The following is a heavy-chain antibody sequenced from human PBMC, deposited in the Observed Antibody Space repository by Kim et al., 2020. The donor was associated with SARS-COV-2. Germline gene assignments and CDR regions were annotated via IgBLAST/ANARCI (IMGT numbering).Heavy chain of an antibody. Sequence: GGSLRLSCTVSGFNFNSYSMNWVRQAPGKGLESVSYISSSSSTVYYAGSVRGRFTISRDNAKNSLFLQMNSLRDDDTAVYYCARCPLSMTMVRGMITTTLFDYYNMDAWGQGTTVTVSS. D-gene: IGHD3-10*01. CDR2: ISSSSSTV. CDR3: ARCPLSMTMVRGMITTTLFDYYNMDA. CDR1: GFNFNSYS. J-gene: IGHJ6*02. V-gene: IGHV3-48*02.